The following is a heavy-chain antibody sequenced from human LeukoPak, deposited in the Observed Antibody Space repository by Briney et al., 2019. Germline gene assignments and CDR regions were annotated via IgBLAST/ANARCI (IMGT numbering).Heavy chain of an antibody. Sequence: ASVKVSCKASGYTFTNYIIHWVRQAPGQGLEWMGWINAVNDNTEYSQKFQGRVTNTRDTSASTAYMDLGSLRSGDTAVYYCARVVTRLREGDYYYDLDVWGQGTTVTVSS. D-gene: IGHD3-16*01. CDR1: GYTFTNYI. CDR3: ARVVTRLREGDYYYDLDV. CDR2: INAVNDNT. V-gene: IGHV1-3*01. J-gene: IGHJ6*02.